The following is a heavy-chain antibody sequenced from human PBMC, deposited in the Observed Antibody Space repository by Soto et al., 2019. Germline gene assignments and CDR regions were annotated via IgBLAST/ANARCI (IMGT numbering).Heavy chain of an antibody. Sequence: ASETLSLSCTVSGGSISSGGYYWSWIRQHPGKGLEWIGYIYYSGSTYYNPSLKSRVTISVDTSKNQFSLKLSSVTAADTAVYYCARVRSEGIAAAGSAMKYYYDSSGYYYQFAPWGQGTLVPVSS. D-gene: IGHD3-22*01. CDR1: GGSISSGGYY. CDR2: IYYSGST. CDR3: ARVRSEGIAAAGSAMKYYYDSSGYYYQFAP. J-gene: IGHJ5*02. V-gene: IGHV4-31*03.